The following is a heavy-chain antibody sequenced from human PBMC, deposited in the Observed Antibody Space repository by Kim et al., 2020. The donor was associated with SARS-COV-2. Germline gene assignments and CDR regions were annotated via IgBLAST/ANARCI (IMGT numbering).Heavy chain of an antibody. J-gene: IGHJ4*02. CDR2: WCN. V-gene: IGHV6-1*01. D-gene: IGHD2-21*01. Sequence: WCNDYAVSVNSRITINPDTSKNQFSLQLNSVTPEDTAVYYCARGTYHFDYWGQGTLVTVSS. CDR3: ARGTYHFDY.